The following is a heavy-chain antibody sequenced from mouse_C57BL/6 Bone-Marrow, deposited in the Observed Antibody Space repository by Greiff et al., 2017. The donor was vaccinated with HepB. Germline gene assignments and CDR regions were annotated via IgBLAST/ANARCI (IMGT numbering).Heavy chain of an antibody. Sequence: EVHLVESGGGLVQPGGSLSLSCAASGFTFTDYYMSWVRQPPGKALEWLGFIRNKANGYTTEYSASVKGRFTISRDNSQSILYLQMNALRAEDSATYYCARWRDLYYVDYWGQGTTLTVSS. J-gene: IGHJ2*01. CDR1: GFTFTDYY. V-gene: IGHV7-3*01. CDR2: IRNKANGYTT. CDR3: ARWRDLYYVDY.